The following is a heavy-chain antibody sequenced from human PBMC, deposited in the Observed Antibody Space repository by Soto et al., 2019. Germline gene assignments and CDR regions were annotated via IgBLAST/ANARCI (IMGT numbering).Heavy chain of an antibody. D-gene: IGHD2-2*01. Sequence: SETLSLTCTVSGGSISSSSSYWGWIRQPPGKGLEWIGSIYYSGSTYYNPSLKSRVTISVDTSKNQFSLKLSSVTAADTAVYYCARLHGYCISSSCHGHYAMDVWGQGTTVT. V-gene: IGHV4-39*01. J-gene: IGHJ6*02. CDR1: GGSISSSSSY. CDR3: ARLHGYCISSSCHGHYAMDV. CDR2: IYYSGST.